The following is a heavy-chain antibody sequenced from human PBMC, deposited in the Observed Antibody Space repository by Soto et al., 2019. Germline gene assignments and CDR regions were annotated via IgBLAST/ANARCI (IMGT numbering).Heavy chain of an antibody. CDR2: ISSSSSVI. J-gene: IGHJ6*03. CDR1: GFILSDCA. Sequence: EVQLVESGGGLVQPGGSLRLSCATSGFILSDCAMNWVRQAPGKGLEWVSYISSSSSVIDYADSVKGRFTVSRDNARNSLYLQINSPRAEDTAVYYCARDLSWGSNWYYYMDVWGKGTTVTVSS. V-gene: IGHV3-48*01. CDR3: ARDLSWGSNWYYYMDV. D-gene: IGHD7-27*01.